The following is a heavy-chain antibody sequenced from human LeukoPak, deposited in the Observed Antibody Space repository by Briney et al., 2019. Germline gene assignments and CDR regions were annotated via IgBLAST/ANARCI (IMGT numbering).Heavy chain of an antibody. D-gene: IGHD3-22*01. Sequence: GGSLRLSCTASGFTFGDYAMSWVRQAPGKGLEWVGFIRSKAYGGTTEYAASVKGRFTISRDDSKSIAYLQMNSLKTEDTAVYYCTRSGSGYYKASYYYYYMDVWGKGTTVTVSS. CDR1: GFTFGDYA. CDR3: TRSGSGYYKASYYYYYMDV. J-gene: IGHJ6*03. CDR2: IRSKAYGGTT. V-gene: IGHV3-49*04.